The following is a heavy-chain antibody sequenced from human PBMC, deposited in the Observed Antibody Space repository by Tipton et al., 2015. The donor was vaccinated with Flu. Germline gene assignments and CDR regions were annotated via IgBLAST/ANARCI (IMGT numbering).Heavy chain of an antibody. CDR2: INYGGNT. CDR3: ARDRDWNLDY. V-gene: IGHV4-39*02. D-gene: IGHD3/OR15-3a*01. Sequence: TLSLTCTVSGDSISSGDYYCAWIRQPPGKGLEWIAGINYGGNTYYNPSLKSRLTISVDTSKHQFSLKLRSVTAADTAVYYCARDRDWNLDYWGQGTLVTVSS. J-gene: IGHJ4*02. CDR1: GDSISSGDYY.